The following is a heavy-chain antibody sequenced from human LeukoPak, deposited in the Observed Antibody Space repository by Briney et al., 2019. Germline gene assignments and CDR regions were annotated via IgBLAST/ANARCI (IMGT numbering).Heavy chain of an antibody. CDR3: ARHGSAFVDTAMVFAFDI. CDR2: IYPGDSDT. V-gene: IGHV5-51*01. Sequence: PGESLQISCKGSGYSFTSYWIGWVRQVPGKGLEWMGIIYPGDSDTRYSPSFQGQVTISADKSISTAYLQWSSLKASDTAMYYCARHGSAFVDTAMVFAFDIWGQGTMVTVSS. D-gene: IGHD5-18*01. J-gene: IGHJ3*02. CDR1: GYSFTSYW.